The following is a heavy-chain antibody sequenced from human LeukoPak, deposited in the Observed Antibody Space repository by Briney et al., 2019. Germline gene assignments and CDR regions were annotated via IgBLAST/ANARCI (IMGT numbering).Heavy chain of an antibody. J-gene: IGHJ4*02. CDR2: ISGSSSTI. Sequence: GGSLRLSCAASGFTFSSYSMNWVRQAPGKGLEWVSYISGSSSTIYYADSVKGRFTISRDNAKNSLYLQMNSLRAEDTAVYYCARGRDFWSGYSHFDYWGQGTLVTVSS. V-gene: IGHV3-48*01. CDR3: ARGRDFWSGYSHFDY. D-gene: IGHD3-3*01. CDR1: GFTFSSYS.